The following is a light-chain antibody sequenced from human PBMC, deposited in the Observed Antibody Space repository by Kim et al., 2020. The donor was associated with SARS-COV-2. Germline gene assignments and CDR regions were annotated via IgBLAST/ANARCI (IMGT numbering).Light chain of an antibody. V-gene: IGKV1-33*01. J-gene: IGKJ2*01. CDR3: QQCDAVPYT. Sequence: SASVGDRVNITCQASQGIFNYLNWYHQRPGKAPKLLISDASNLETGVPSRFSGSGSGTHFIFTISSLQSEDFGTYYCQQCDAVPYTFGRGTKLEI. CDR2: DAS. CDR1: QGIFNY.